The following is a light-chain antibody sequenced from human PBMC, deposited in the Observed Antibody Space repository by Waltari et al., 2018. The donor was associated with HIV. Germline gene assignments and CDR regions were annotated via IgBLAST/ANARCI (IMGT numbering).Light chain of an antibody. CDR3: QQYYTVPPT. CDR1: RTVFYSLANQYY. Sequence: DIVMTQSPDSLTVSLGERATINCTSSRTVFYSLANQYYLAWYLQRPGQSPKVLIFWASTRAFGVSDRFRGSGSGTHFSLTLSSLQADDVCIYYCQQYYTVPPTFGGGTKVEI. J-gene: IGKJ4*01. CDR2: WAS. V-gene: IGKV4-1*01.